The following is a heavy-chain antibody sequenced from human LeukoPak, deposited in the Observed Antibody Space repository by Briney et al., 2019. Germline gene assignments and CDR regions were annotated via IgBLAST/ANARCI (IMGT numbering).Heavy chain of an antibody. V-gene: IGHV1-69*13. D-gene: IGHD5-18*01. CDR3: ASESFRGYSYGPLPFDY. Sequence: SVTVSCTASGGTFSSYAISWVRQAPGQGLEWMGGIIPIFGTANYAQKFQGRVTITADESTSTAYMELSSLRSEDTAVYYCASESFRGYSYGPLPFDYWGQGTLVTVSS. CDR1: GGTFSSYA. CDR2: IIPIFGTA. J-gene: IGHJ4*02.